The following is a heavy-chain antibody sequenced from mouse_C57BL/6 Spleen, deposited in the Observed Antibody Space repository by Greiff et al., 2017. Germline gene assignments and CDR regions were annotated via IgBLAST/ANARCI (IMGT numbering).Heavy chain of an antibody. J-gene: IGHJ3*01. V-gene: IGHV1-26*01. CDR3: ARVLRLWFAY. Sequence: EVKLMESGPELVKPGASVKISCTASGYTFTDYYMNWVKQIHGKSLEWIGDINPNNGGTSYLQKFKGKATLTVDKFSSTAYMELRSLTSEDSAVYYCARVLRLWFAYWGKGTLVTVSA. CDR1: GYTFTDYY. CDR2: INPNNGGT. D-gene: IGHD3-2*02.